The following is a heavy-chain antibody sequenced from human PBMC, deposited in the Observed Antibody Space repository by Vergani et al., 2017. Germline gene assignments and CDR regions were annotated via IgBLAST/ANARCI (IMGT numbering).Heavy chain of an antibody. Sequence: QMQLVQSGPEVKKPGTSVKVSCQASGFTFTSSAVQWVRQARGQRLEWIGWIVVGSGNTNYAQKFQERVTITRDMSTSTAYMELSSLRSEDTAVYYCAARGGAAAGAESDYWGQGTLVTVSS. CDR2: IVVGSGNT. D-gene: IGHD6-13*01. V-gene: IGHV1-58*01. J-gene: IGHJ4*02. CDR3: AARGGAAAGAESDY. CDR1: GFTFTSSA.